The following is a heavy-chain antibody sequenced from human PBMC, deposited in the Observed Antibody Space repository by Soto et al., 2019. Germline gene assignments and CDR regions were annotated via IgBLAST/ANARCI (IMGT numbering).Heavy chain of an antibody. CDR2: IYYSGST. D-gene: IGHD6-13*01. CDR3: PGTPGGGSSWYYMDV. Sequence: SDTLSLTCTVSGGSISSGGYYWSWIRQHPGKGLEWIGYIYYSGSTYYNPSLKSRVTISVDTSKNQFSLKLSSVTAADTAVYYCPGTPGGGSSWYYMDVWGQGTKVTVSS. J-gene: IGHJ6*02. V-gene: IGHV4-31*03. CDR1: GGSISSGGYY.